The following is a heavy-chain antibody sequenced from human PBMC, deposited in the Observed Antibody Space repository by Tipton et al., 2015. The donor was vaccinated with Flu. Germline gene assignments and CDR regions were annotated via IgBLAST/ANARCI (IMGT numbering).Heavy chain of an antibody. CDR2: ISGSGDTT. J-gene: IGHJ4*02. V-gene: IGHV3-11*01. Sequence: SLRLSCAASGSSFTAYYMSWFRQAPGKGLEWVAYISGSGDTTHYADSVRGRFTISRDNAKNSLSLQMDSLRGEDTAFYYCASSSGTTGWGQGSLGTVSS. CDR1: GSSFTAYY. CDR3: ASSSGTTG. D-gene: IGHD1-26*01.